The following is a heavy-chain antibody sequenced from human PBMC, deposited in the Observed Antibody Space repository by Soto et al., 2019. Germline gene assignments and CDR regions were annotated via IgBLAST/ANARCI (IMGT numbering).Heavy chain of an antibody. CDR2: IWYDGSNK. CDR3: ARTPERSEEGKDV. CDR1: GFTFSIYG. Sequence: QVQLVESGGGVVQPGRSLRLSCAGSGFTFSIYGIHWVRQAPGKGLEWVAVIWYDGSNKYYADSVKGRFTISRDNSKNTVDLQMNSLRAEDTAVYYCARTPERSEEGKDVWGQGTTVTVSS. J-gene: IGHJ6*02. V-gene: IGHV3-33*01.